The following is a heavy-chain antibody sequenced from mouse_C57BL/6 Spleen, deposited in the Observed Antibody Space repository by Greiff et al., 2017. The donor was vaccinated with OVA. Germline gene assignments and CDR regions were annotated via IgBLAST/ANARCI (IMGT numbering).Heavy chain of an antibody. J-gene: IGHJ2*01. CDR1: GYTFTSYT. CDR2: INPSSGYT. CDR3: ARTPPIYYGNSYYFDY. Sequence: QVQLKESGAELARPGASVKMSCKASGYTFTSYTMHWVKQRPGQGLEWIGYINPSSGYTKYNQKFKDKATLTADKSSSTAYMQLSSLTSEDSAVYYCARTPPIYYGNSYYFDYWGQGTTLTVSS. D-gene: IGHD2-1*01. V-gene: IGHV1-4*01.